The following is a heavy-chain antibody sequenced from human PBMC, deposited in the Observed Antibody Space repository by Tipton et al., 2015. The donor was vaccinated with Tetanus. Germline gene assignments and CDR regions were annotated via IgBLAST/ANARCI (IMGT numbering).Heavy chain of an antibody. J-gene: IGHJ6*02. CDR2: ISYDGSNK. V-gene: IGHV3-30*04. CDR3: AKGSGYSSSSWYYYYGMDV. CDR1: GFTFSSYA. Sequence: SLRLSCAASGFTFSSYAMHWVRQAPGKGLEWVAVISYDGSNKYYADSVKGRFTISGDNAKNSLYLQMNSLRAEDTALYYCAKGSGYSSSSWYYYYGMDVWGQGTTVTVSS. D-gene: IGHD6-6*01.